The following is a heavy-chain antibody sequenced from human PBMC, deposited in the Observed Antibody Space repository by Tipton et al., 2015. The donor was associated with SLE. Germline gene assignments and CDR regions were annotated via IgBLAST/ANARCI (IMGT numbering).Heavy chain of an antibody. CDR2: ISYDGSNK. Sequence: SLRLSCAASGFTFSNYAMHWVRQAPGKGLEWVAVISYDGSNKYYADSVKGRFTISRDNSKNTLYLQMNSLRAEDTAVYYCARGTVMDYWGQGTLVTVSS. J-gene: IGHJ4*02. V-gene: IGHV3-30-3*01. CDR3: ARGTVMDY. CDR1: GFTFSNYA. D-gene: IGHD3-10*01.